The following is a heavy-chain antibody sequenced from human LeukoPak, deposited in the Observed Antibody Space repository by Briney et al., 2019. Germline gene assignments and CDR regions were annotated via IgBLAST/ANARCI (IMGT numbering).Heavy chain of an antibody. CDR3: AKQVLGAN. D-gene: IGHD4/OR15-4a*01. Sequence: PGGSLRLSCAVSGFIFTDHAMSWVRQAPGKGLEYVSTINAVDADTYYADAVKGRSTVSRDNSKNTLYLLMDSLRADDTAVYYCAKQVLGANWGQGTLVTVSS. V-gene: IGHV3-23*01. CDR1: GFIFTDHA. CDR2: INAVDADT. J-gene: IGHJ4*02.